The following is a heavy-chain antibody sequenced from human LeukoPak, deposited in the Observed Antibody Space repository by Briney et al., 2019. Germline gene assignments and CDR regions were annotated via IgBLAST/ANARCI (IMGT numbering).Heavy chain of an antibody. Sequence: QTGGSLRLSCAASGFTFSSYSMNWVRQAPGKGLEWLSYISSSGTTIYYADSVQGRFTISRDNAKNSLYLQMNSLRAEDTAVYYCARDRSSGWPGIFDYGGQGTLVTVSS. J-gene: IGHJ4*02. CDR2: ISSSGTTI. V-gene: IGHV3-48*01. CDR1: GFTFSSYS. CDR3: ARDRSSGWPGIFDY. D-gene: IGHD6-19*01.